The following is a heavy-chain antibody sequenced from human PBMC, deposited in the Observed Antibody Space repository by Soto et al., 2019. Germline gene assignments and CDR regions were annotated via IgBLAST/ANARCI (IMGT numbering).Heavy chain of an antibody. CDR3: AREERYSSSWGYYYYGMDV. D-gene: IGHD6-13*01. V-gene: IGHV4-34*01. J-gene: IGHJ6*02. CDR2: INHSGST. Sequence: SETLSLTCAVYGGSFSGYYWSWIRQPPGKGLEWIGEINHSGSTNYNPSLKSRVTISVDTSKNQFSLKLSSVTAADTAVYYCAREERYSSSWGYYYYGMDVWGQGTTVTAP. CDR1: GGSFSGYY.